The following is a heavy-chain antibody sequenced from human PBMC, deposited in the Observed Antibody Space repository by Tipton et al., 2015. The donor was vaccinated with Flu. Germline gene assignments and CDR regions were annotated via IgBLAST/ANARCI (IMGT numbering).Heavy chain of an antibody. Sequence: TLSLTCTVSGGSVSSGSYYWSWIRQPPGKGLEWIGYIYYSGSTNYNPSLKSRVTISVDTSKNQFSLKLSSVTAADTAVYYCAREGILEWLPTPRPYYYYMDVWGKGTTVTVSS. CDR1: GGSVSSGSYY. CDR2: IYYSGST. J-gene: IGHJ6*03. D-gene: IGHD3-3*01. CDR3: AREGILEWLPTPRPYYYYMDV. V-gene: IGHV4-61*01.